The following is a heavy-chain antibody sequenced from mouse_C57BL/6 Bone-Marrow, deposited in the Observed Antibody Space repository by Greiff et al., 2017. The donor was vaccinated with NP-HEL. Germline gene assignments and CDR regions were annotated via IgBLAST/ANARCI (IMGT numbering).Heavy chain of an antibody. CDR3: ARRDYGSSPFAY. CDR2: ISDGGSYT. Sequence: EVMLVESGGGLVKPGGSLKLSCAASGFTFSSYAMSWVRQTPEKRLEWVATISDGGSYTYYPDNVKGRFTISRDNAKNNLYLQMSHLKSEDTAMYYCARRDYGSSPFAYWGQGTLVTVSA. CDR1: GFTFSSYA. D-gene: IGHD1-1*01. V-gene: IGHV5-4*03. J-gene: IGHJ3*01.